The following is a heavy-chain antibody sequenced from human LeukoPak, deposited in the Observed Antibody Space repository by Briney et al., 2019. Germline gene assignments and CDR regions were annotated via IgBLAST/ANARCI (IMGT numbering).Heavy chain of an antibody. J-gene: IGHJ4*02. V-gene: IGHV2-5*01. Sequence: SGPTLVKPPPTLTPTCTFSGFSPSTSEVGVGWVPHPSGKAPGWPALIYLNGDKRYSPSLKSRLTITKDTSTNQVLLTMTNMDPVDTATYHFTHSPLSYFAFWSGYTNTYYFDFWCQGSVVTVSS. CDR1: GFSPSTSEVG. D-gene: IGHD3-3*01. CDR2: IYLNGDK. CDR3: THSPLSYFAFWSGYTNTYYFDF.